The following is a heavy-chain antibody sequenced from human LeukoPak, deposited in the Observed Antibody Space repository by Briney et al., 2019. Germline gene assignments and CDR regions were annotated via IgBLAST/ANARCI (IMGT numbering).Heavy chain of an antibody. CDR3: AKAIVGISISDY. D-gene: IGHD2-21*01. V-gene: IGHV3-48*03. CDR1: GFTFSSYE. Sequence: GGSLRLSCAASGFTFSSYEMNWVRQAPGKGLEWVSYISSSGSTIYYADSVKGRFTISRDNSKNTLYLQMNSLRADDTAVYYCAKAIVGISISDYWGQGTLVTVSS. J-gene: IGHJ4*02. CDR2: ISSSGSTI.